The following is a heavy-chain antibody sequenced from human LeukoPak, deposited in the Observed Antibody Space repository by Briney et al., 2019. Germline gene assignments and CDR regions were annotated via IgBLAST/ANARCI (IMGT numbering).Heavy chain of an antibody. CDR1: GFTFSSYA. V-gene: IGHV3-30-3*01. Sequence: PGGSLRLSCAASGFTFSSYAMHWVRQAPGKGLEWVAVISYDGSNKYYADSVKGRFTISRDESKNTLYLQMNSLRAEDSALYYCARDLLRSSSWYGGVWFDPWGQGTLVTVSS. CDR3: ARDLLRSSSWYGGVWFDP. J-gene: IGHJ5*02. CDR2: ISYDGSNK. D-gene: IGHD6-13*01.